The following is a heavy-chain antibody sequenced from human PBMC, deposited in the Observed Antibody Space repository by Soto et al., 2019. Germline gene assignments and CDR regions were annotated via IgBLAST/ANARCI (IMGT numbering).Heavy chain of an antibody. Sequence: SVKVSCKASGGTFSSYAISWVRQAPGQGLEWMGGIIPIFGTANYAQKFQGRVTITADESTSTAYMELSSLRSEDTAVYYCARGAGVVVPAALPNYFFYGIGVWGERTTVPV. D-gene: IGHD2-2*01. V-gene: IGHV1-69*13. J-gene: IGHJ6*01. CDR2: IIPIFGTA. CDR1: GGTFSSYA. CDR3: ARGAGVVVPAALPNYFFYGIGV.